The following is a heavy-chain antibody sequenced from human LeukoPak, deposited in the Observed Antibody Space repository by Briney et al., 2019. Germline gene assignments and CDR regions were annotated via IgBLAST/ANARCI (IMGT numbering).Heavy chain of an antibody. J-gene: IGHJ4*02. CDR1: GYTFTGYY. V-gene: IGHV1-2*02. CDR3: ARVGYDILTGPDY. D-gene: IGHD3-9*01. Sequence: ASVKVSCKASGYTFTGYYMHWVRQAPGQGLEWMGWINPNSGGTNYAQKFQGRVTMTRDTSISTAYMEPSRLRSDDTAVYYCARVGYDILTGPDYWGQGTLSPSPQ. CDR2: INPNSGGT.